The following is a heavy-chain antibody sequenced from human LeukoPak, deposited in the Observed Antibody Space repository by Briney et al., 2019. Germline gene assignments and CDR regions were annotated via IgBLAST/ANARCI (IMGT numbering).Heavy chain of an antibody. J-gene: IGHJ2*01. CDR2: TRNKANSYTT. Sequence: GGSLRLSCAASGFTFSDHYMDWVRQAPGKGLEWVGRTRNKANSYTTEYAASVKGKFTISRDDSKNSLYLQMNSLKTEDTAVYYCARDLRSDYYDSNEYFDLWGRGTLVTVSS. CDR1: GFTFSDHY. CDR3: ARDLRSDYYDSNEYFDL. V-gene: IGHV3-72*01. D-gene: IGHD3-22*01.